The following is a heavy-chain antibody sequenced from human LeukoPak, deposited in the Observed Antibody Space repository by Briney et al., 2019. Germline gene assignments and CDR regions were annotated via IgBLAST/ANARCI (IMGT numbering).Heavy chain of an antibody. V-gene: IGHV4-34*01. CDR2: INHSGST. D-gene: IGHD6-19*01. Sequence: SETLSLTCAVYGGSFSGYYWSWIRQPPGKGLEWIGEINHSGSTNYNPSLKSRVTISVDTSKNQSSLKLSSVTAADTAVYYCARAHSSGYLGYWGQGTLVTVSS. CDR3: ARAHSSGYLGY. CDR1: GGSFSGYY. J-gene: IGHJ4*02.